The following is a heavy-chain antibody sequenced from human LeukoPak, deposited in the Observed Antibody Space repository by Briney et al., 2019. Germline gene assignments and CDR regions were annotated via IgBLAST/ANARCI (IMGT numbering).Heavy chain of an antibody. V-gene: IGHV1-2*02. CDR2: INPNTGDT. CDR1: GYPFIVHY. D-gene: IGHD3-22*01. CDR3: ARVLDYDSSGYYYTVEIDAFDI. J-gene: IGHJ3*02. Sequence: ASVKVSCKASGYPFIVHYIHWVRQAPGQGLEWMGWINPNTGDTNSAQNFQGSVTMTRDTSISTAYMELSRLTSDDTAVYFCARVLDYDSSGYYYTVEIDAFDIWGQGTMVTVSS.